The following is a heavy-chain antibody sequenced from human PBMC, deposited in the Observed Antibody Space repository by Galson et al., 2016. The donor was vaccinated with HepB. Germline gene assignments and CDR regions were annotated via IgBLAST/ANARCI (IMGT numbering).Heavy chain of an antibody. CDR2: ISATGEYT. CDR1: GFTFNRYS. CDR3: ARLNRQDTSGGTPDVNGRSYGMDV. Sequence: SLRLSCAVSGFTFNRYSMNWVRQAPGKGLEWVSSISATGEYTYYPDLLRGRFTISRDNAENTLYPQIDRLRAEDMAVYYCARLNRQDTSGGTPDVNGRSYGMDVWCQGTTVVVSS. V-gene: IGHV3-21*01. J-gene: IGHJ6*02. D-gene: IGHD6-19*01.